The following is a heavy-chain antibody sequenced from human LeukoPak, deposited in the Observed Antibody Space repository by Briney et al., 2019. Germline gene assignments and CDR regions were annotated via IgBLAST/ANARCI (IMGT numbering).Heavy chain of an antibody. CDR2: IYTSGST. Sequence: SETLSLTCTVSGGSISSYYWSWIRQPPGKGLEWIGYIYTSGSTNYNPSLKSRVTISVDTSKNQFSLKLSSVTAADTAVHHCARVSFRSSWYRGQIDYWGQGTLVTVSS. J-gene: IGHJ4*02. D-gene: IGHD6-13*01. V-gene: IGHV4-4*09. CDR1: GGSISSYY. CDR3: ARVSFRSSWYRGQIDY.